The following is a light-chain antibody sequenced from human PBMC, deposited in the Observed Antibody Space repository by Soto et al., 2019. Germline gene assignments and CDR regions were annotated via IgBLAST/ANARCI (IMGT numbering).Light chain of an antibody. J-gene: IGKJ3*01. CDR1: QNIHSF. Sequence: DIQMTQSPSSLAASVGESVTITCRASQNIHSFLNWYQQKPGKAPQVLIYGGSALQSGVPSRFSGSGSGTDFTLTISSLQPEDFASYFCKQSYNIPFTFGPGTRVDI. CDR3: KQSYNIPFT. CDR2: GGS. V-gene: IGKV1-39*01.